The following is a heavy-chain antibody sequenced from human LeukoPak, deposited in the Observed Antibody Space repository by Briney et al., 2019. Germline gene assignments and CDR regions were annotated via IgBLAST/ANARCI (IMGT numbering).Heavy chain of an antibody. D-gene: IGHD3-22*01. CDR2: ITFRSYI. CDR1: GFTFSSYS. J-gene: IGHJ4*02. Sequence: PGGSLRLSCAASGFTFSSYSMNWVRQAPGKGLEWVSSITFRSYIYYADSVKGRFTISRDNAKNSLYLQMNSLRAEDTAVYYCASEIGLLPHYWGQGTLVTVSS. CDR3: ASEIGLLPHY. V-gene: IGHV3-21*01.